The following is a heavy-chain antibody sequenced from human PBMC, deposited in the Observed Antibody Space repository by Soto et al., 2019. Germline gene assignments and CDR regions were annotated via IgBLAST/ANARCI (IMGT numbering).Heavy chain of an antibody. CDR3: ARSQKAIAAADSFFDY. CDR1: GYTFTSYY. J-gene: IGHJ4*02. Sequence: GASVKVSCKASGYTFTSYYMHWVRQAPGQGLEWMGIINPSGGSTSYAQKFQGRVTMTRDTSTSTVYMELSSLRSEDTAVYYCARSQKAIAAADSFFDYWGLGTLVTVSS. V-gene: IGHV1-46*01. D-gene: IGHD6-13*01. CDR2: INPSGGST.